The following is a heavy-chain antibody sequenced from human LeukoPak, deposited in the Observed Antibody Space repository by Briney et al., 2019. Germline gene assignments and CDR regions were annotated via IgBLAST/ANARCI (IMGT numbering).Heavy chain of an antibody. CDR1: GYTFTSYG. CDR2: IIPIFGTA. CDR3: AGNLEWSINWFDP. D-gene: IGHD3-3*01. J-gene: IGHJ5*02. Sequence: GASVKVSCKASGYTFTSYGISWVRQAPGQGLEWMGGIIPIFGTANYAQKFQGRVTITTDESTSTAYMELSSLRSEDTAVYYCAGNLEWSINWFDPWGQGTLVTVSS. V-gene: IGHV1-69*05.